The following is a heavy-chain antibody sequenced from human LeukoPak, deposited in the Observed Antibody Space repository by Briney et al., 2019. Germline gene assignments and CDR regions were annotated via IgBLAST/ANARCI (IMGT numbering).Heavy chain of an antibody. CDR3: ARGGAVTRYASAPDY. CDR2: IYDEDNA. D-gene: IGHD4-17*01. J-gene: IGHJ4*02. V-gene: IGHV3-53*01. Sequence: GGSLRLSCELSGSSVNNKRMSWVRQAAGKGLEWVSVIYDEDNAQYADSVKGRFTISRDNSKNTLFLQMNSLRADDTAVYYCARGGAVTRYASAPDYWGQGTLVTVSS. CDR1: GSSVNNKR.